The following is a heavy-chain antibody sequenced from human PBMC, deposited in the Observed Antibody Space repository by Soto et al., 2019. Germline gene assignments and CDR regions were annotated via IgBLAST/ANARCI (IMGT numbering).Heavy chain of an antibody. Sequence: VQLVESGGGLVQPGESLRLSCAASGFTFSNYWMHWVRQAPGKGLVWVSRIDSDGSRITYADFVKGRFTISRDNEKNTVYLHLNSLTAEETAVYYCVRTSLVVAVATREDFWGQGTLVTVSS. CDR3: VRTSLVVAVATREDF. CDR2: IDSDGSRI. V-gene: IGHV3-74*01. J-gene: IGHJ4*02. CDR1: GFTFSNYW. D-gene: IGHD2-15*01.